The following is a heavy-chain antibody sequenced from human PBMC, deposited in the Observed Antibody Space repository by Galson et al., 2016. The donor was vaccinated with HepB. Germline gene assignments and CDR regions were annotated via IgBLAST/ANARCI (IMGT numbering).Heavy chain of an antibody. D-gene: IGHD2-15*01. V-gene: IGHV5-51*01. CDR3: ARTHSGGTDYYYYAMDV. CDR1: GYIFNNFW. Sequence: QSGADVKKPGESLKISCKGSGYIFNNFWVAWVRQMPGKGLEWMGIIYPDGSHSRYSPSLQGQVTISADKSINTAYLQWSSLTASDTAVYYCARTHSGGTDYYYYAMDVWGQGTTVTVSS. CDR2: IYPDGSHS. J-gene: IGHJ6*02.